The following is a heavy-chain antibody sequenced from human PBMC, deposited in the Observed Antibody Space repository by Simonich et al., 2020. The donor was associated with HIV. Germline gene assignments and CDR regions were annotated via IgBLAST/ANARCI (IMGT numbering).Heavy chain of an antibody. CDR1: GFTFSTYS. CDR3: ARDPSDYFDTSGYYHGHFDY. CDR2: ISSTSTYK. J-gene: IGHJ4*02. Sequence: EVQLVESGGGLVKPGGSLRLSCAASGFTFSTYSMNWVRQAPGKGLEWVSSISSTSTYKYYADSVNVRFTISRDNAKNSLYLQMNSLRAEDTAVYYCARDPSDYFDTSGYYHGHFDYWGQGTLVTVSS. D-gene: IGHD3-22*01. V-gene: IGHV3-21*01.